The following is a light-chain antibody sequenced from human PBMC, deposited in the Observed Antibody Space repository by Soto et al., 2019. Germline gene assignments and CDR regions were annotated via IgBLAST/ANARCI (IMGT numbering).Light chain of an antibody. CDR3: CSYAGSSRV. J-gene: IGLJ2*01. CDR2: EGS. CDR1: SSDVGSYNL. V-gene: IGLV2-23*01. Sequence: QSVLTQPASVSGSPGQSITISCTGTSSDVGSYNLVSWYQQHPGKAPKLMIYEGSKRPSGVSNRFSGSKSGNTASLTISWLQAEDEADYYCCSYAGSSRVFGGGTKLTVL.